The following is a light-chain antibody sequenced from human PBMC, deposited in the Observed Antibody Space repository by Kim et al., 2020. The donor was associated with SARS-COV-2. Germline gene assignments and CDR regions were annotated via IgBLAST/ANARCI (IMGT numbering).Light chain of an antibody. V-gene: IGLV2-14*03. J-gene: IGLJ1*01. Sequence: PVQSITISCTGTSSDVGGYNYVSWYQQHPGKAPKLMIYDVSNRPSGVSNRFSGSKSGNTASLTISGLQAEDEADYYCSSYTSSRYVFGTGTKVTVL. CDR2: DVS. CDR3: SSYTSSRYV. CDR1: SSDVGGYNY.